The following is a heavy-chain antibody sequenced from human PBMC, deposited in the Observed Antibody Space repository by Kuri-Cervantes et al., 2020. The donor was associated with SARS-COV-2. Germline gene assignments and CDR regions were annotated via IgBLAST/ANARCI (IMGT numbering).Heavy chain of an antibody. Sequence: SETLSLTCTVSGGSISTYYWGWIRQPPGKGLEWIGYISYSGNTNYNPSLNSRVTISLGTSNNQFSLRLTSVTAADTALYYCASCTAMVPVNYYYMDVWGKGTTVTVSS. D-gene: IGHD5-18*01. CDR2: ISYSGNT. CDR3: ASCTAMVPVNYYYMDV. J-gene: IGHJ6*03. CDR1: GGSISTYY. V-gene: IGHV4-59*08.